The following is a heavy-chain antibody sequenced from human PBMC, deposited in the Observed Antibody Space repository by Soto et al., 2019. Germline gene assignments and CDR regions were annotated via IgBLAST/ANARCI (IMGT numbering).Heavy chain of an antibody. CDR1: GFTFSSYA. CDR3: AREGRAGAFDI. J-gene: IGHJ3*02. Sequence: QVQLVESGGGVVQPGRSLRLSCAASGFTFSSYAMHWVRQAPGKGLEWVAVISYDGSNKYYADSVKGRFTISRDNSKNTLYLQMNSLRAEVTAVYYCAREGRAGAFDIWGQGTMVTVSS. V-gene: IGHV3-30-3*01. D-gene: IGHD6-19*01. CDR2: ISYDGSNK.